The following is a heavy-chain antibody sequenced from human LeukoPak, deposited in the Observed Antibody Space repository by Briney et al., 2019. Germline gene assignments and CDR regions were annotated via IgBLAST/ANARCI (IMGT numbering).Heavy chain of an antibody. Sequence: GASVKVSCKASGYTFTSYGISWVRQAPGQGLEWMGWISAYSGNTNFAQKLQGRVTMTTDTSTSTAYMELSRLRSDDTAVYYCARERPVGYYYYGMDVWGQGTTVTVSS. CDR3: ARERPVGYYYYGMDV. V-gene: IGHV1-18*01. J-gene: IGHJ6*02. CDR2: ISAYSGNT. CDR1: GYTFTSYG. D-gene: IGHD1-26*01.